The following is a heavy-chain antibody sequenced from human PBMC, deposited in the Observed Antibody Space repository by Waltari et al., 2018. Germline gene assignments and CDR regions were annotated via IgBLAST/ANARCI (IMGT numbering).Heavy chain of an antibody. V-gene: IGHV3-11*04. CDR2: IISSGSTI. J-gene: IGHJ6*02. CDR1: GFTFSDYY. Sequence: QVQLVESGGGLVKPGGSLRLSCAASGFTFSDYYMSWIRQAPGKGLEWVSYIISSGSTIYYAGSVESGFTISRDNAKDSLYLQMNSVRAKETAVYYCARWLQLFYYYGMDVWGQGTTVTVSS. D-gene: IGHD5-12*01. CDR3: ARWLQLFYYYGMDV.